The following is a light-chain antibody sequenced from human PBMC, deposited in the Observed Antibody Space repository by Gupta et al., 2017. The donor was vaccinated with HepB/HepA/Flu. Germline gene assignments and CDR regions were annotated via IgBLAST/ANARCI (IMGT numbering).Light chain of an antibody. CDR2: DAS. J-gene: IGKJ4*01. V-gene: IGKV3-11*01. Sequence: EIVLTHSPATLSLSPEERATFSCRASQSVSSYLAWYQQKPGQAPRLLIYDASNRATGIPARLSGSGSGTDFTLTISSLEPEDFAVYYCQQRSNWPLLTFGGGTKVEIK. CDR1: QSVSSY. CDR3: QQRSNWPLLT.